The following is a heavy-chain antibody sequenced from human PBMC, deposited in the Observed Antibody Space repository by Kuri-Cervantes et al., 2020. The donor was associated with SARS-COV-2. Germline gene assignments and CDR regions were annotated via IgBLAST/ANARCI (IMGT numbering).Heavy chain of an antibody. J-gene: IGHJ3*02. V-gene: IGHV3-66*02. Sequence: GESLKISCAASGFTVSSNYMSWVRQAPGKGLEWVSVIYSGGSTYYADSVKGRSTISRDNSKNTLYLQMNSLRAEDTAVYYCASELGENAFDIWGQGTMVTVSS. CDR2: IYSGGST. CDR3: ASELGENAFDI. D-gene: IGHD7-27*01. CDR1: GFTVSSNY.